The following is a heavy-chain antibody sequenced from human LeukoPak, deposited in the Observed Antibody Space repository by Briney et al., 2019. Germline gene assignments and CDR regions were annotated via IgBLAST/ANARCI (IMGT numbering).Heavy chain of an antibody. V-gene: IGHV3-30*02. CDR3: AKAVQTIFGVGNYYMDV. Sequence: GGSLRLSCAASGFTFSSYGMHWVRQAPGKGLEWWPFLRNDGSKKYYADSVKGRFTISRDNSKNTLYLQMDSLRAEDTAVYYCAKAVQTIFGVGNYYMDVWGKGTTVTVSS. CDR1: GFTFSSYG. J-gene: IGHJ6*03. D-gene: IGHD3-3*01. CDR2: LRNDGSKK.